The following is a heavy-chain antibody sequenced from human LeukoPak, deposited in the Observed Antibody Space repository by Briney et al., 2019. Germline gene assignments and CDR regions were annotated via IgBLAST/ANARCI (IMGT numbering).Heavy chain of an antibody. Sequence: PSQTLSLTCTVSGGSISSGDYYWSWIRQPPGKGLEWIGYIYYSGSTYCNPSLKSRVTISVDTSKNQFSLKLSSVTAADTAVYYCARSLIAAGNWFDPWGQGTLVTVSS. J-gene: IGHJ5*02. D-gene: IGHD2-15*01. CDR3: ARSLIAAGNWFDP. CDR2: IYYSGST. CDR1: GGSISSGDYY. V-gene: IGHV4-30-4*01.